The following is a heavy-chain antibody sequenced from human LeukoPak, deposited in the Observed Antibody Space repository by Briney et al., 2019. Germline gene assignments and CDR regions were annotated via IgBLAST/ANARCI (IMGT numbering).Heavy chain of an antibody. CDR2: IGSTGTDR. CDR3: ATETIGRHYDY. Sequence: GGYLRLSCAASGFSFSSSGINWVRQAPGKGLEWVSSIGSTGTDRYYADSVKGRFTISRDNAKNSLYLQMNSLRAEDTADYYCATETIGRHYDYWGQGTLLTVSS. CDR1: GFSFSSSG. V-gene: IGHV3-21*01. J-gene: IGHJ4*02. D-gene: IGHD1-14*01.